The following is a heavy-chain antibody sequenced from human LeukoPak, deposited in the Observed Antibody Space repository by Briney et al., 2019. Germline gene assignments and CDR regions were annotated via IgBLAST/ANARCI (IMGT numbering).Heavy chain of an antibody. J-gene: IGHJ6*02. CDR2: IYSGGST. V-gene: IGHV3-53*01. CDR1: GFTVSSNY. D-gene: IGHD2-15*01. CDR3: ARGRYCSGGSCYPYYYHVMDV. Sequence: GGSLRLSCAASGFTVSSNYMSWVRQAPGKGLEWVSVIYSGGSTYYADSVKGRFTISRDNAKNSLYLQMNSLRAEDTALYHCARGRYCSGGSCYPYYYHVMDVWGQGTTVTVSS.